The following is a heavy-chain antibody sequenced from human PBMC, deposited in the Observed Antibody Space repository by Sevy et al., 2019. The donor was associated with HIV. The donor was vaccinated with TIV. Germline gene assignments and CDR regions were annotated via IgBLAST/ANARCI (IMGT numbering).Heavy chain of an antibody. Sequence: SETLSLTCSVSGASISRSYWWTWVRQSPGKGLEWIGEVYHSGTTNYNPPLKSRGSISVDTSKNQFSLKLTSVTAAATAIYFCATKDQYSDFWPHCFDYWGQGTLVTVSS. J-gene: IGHJ4*02. CDR1: GASISRSYW. CDR3: ATKDQYSDFWPHCFDY. CDR2: VYHSGTT. D-gene: IGHD3-3*01. V-gene: IGHV4-4*02.